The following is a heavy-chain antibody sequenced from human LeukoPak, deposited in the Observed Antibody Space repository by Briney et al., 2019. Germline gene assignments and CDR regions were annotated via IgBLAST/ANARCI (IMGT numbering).Heavy chain of an antibody. J-gene: IGHJ3*02. CDR1: GGSISSYY. D-gene: IGHD4-17*01. CDR3: ARASNDYGDYPDAFDI. CDR2: IYYSGST. V-gene: IGHV4-59*01. Sequence: SETLSLTCTVSGGSISSYYWGWIRQPPGKGLEWIGYIYYSGSTNYNPSLKSRVTISVDTSKNQFSLKLSSVTAADTAVYYCARASNDYGDYPDAFDIWGQGTMVTVSS.